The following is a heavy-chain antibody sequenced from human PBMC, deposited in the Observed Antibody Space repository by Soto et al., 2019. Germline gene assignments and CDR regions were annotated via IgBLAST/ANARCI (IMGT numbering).Heavy chain of an antibody. CDR1: GFSLSTTGVG. CDR2: IYWDDDT. D-gene: IGHD3-3*01. J-gene: IGHJ4*02. Sequence: QITLKESGPALVKPTQTLTLTCTFSGFSLSTTGVGVGWIRQPPGKALEWLALIYWDDDTRYSSSLRSRLSITKVPTENQVVLRMTNMDPADTGTYFCAHRRVGRELDYCGQGTLVTVSS. V-gene: IGHV2-5*02. CDR3: AHRRVGRELDY.